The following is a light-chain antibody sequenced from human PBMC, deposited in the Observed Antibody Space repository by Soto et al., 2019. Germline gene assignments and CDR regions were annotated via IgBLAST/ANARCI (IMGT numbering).Light chain of an antibody. V-gene: IGKV1-27*01. Sequence: DIQMTQSPSSLSASVGDTVTITCRASQGIIDYVAWYQQRPGKVPRLLIYAAATLQTGVPSRFSGSGAGTDFTLTIRNLQHEDVATYYRQKYDTATQTFGPGNKVEIK. CDR1: QGIIDY. CDR3: QKYDTATQT. CDR2: AAA. J-gene: IGKJ1*01.